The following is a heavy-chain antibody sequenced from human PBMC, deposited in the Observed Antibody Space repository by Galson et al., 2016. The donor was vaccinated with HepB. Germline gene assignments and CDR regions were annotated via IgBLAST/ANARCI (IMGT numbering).Heavy chain of an antibody. J-gene: IGHJ6*04. D-gene: IGHD3-10*01. CDR3: ARLSRERRITVRGGVYHGMDV. V-gene: IGHV4-34*01. CDR1: GASFSGYS. CDR2: INDSGNT. Sequence: SETLSLTCVVYGASFSGYSWSWIRQSPGKGLEWIGEINDSGNTNHNPSLKSRLSISVETSRTQFSLKLSSVTAADAAVYYCARLSRERRITVRGGVYHGMDVWGKGTTVTVSS.